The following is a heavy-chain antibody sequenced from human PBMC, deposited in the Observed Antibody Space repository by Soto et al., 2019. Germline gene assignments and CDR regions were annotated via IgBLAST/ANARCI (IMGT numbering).Heavy chain of an antibody. CDR2: ISYDGSNK. V-gene: IGHV3-30-3*01. J-gene: IGHJ4*02. CDR1: GFTFSSYA. CDR3: ARDPRYSGSYPDY. D-gene: IGHD1-26*01. Sequence: QVQLVESGGGVVQPGRSLRLSCAASGFTFSSYAMHWVRQAPGKGLEWVAVISYDGSNKYYADSVKGRFTISRDNSKNTLYLQMNSLRAEDTAVYYCARDPRYSGSYPDYWGQGTLVTVSS.